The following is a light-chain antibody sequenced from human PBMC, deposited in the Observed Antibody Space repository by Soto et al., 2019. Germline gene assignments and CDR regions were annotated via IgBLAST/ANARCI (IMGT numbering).Light chain of an antibody. J-gene: IGKJ1*01. CDR3: QQYNSYSRT. CDR2: KAS. Sequence: DIQMTQSPSTLSASVGDRVTITCRASQSISSWLAWYQQKPGKAPKLLIHKASSLESGVPSRFSGSGSGTEFTLTISSLQPDDFATYYCQQYNSYSRTFGQGTKVESK. V-gene: IGKV1-5*03. CDR1: QSISSW.